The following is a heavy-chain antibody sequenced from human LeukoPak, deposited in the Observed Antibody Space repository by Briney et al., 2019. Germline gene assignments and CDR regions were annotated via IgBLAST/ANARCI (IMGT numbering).Heavy chain of an antibody. CDR1: GFTFSGYS. J-gene: IGHJ4*02. V-gene: IGHV3-48*01. CDR3: AKAGAEYSRGYYYFDY. CDR2: ISSSTDTI. Sequence: TGGSLRLSCAASGFTFSGYSMNWVRQAPGKGLEWVSYISSSTDTIYYADSVKGRFTISRDNAKNSLYLQMNSLRAEDTAVYYCAKAGAEYSRGYYYFDYWGQGTLVTASS. D-gene: IGHD3-22*01.